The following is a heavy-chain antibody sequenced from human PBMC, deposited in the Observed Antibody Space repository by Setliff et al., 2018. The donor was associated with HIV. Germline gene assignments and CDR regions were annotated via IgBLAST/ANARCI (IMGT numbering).Heavy chain of an antibody. V-gene: IGHV4-39*01. CDR3: ARVPVPGANWFDP. Sequence: SETLSLTCSVSGVSINRTDHYWGWIRQSPGKSLEWIGSVSQSGSTYYNPSLKGRITISVDRSKNLFSLKLISVTAADQGVYYCARVPVPGANWFDPWGLGTLVTVSS. CDR2: VSQSGST. J-gene: IGHJ5*02. CDR1: GVSINRTDHY.